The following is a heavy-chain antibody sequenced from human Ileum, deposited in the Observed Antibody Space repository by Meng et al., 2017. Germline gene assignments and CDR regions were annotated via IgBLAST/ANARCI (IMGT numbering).Heavy chain of an antibody. CDR3: ARSERSVYWYFDL. J-gene: IGHJ2*01. Sequence: QGQLQQWGEGMLRPSATLSLTCGVYGGSFSAYYWTWIRQPPGKGLEWIGEINHSATTYYSPSLMGRVSVSVDTSKNQFSLKLTSVTAADTAVYYCARSERSVYWYFDLWGRGTLVTVSS. D-gene: IGHD1-26*01. CDR2: INHSATT. CDR1: GGSFSAYY. V-gene: IGHV4-34*01.